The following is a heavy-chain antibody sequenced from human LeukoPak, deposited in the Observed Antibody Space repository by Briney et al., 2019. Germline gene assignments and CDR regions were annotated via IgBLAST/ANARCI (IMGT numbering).Heavy chain of an antibody. V-gene: IGHV3-53*01. J-gene: IGHJ4*02. CDR2: IYSGGST. D-gene: IGHD3-3*01. Sequence: QPGGSLRLSCAASGLTVSSNYMSWVRQAPGKGLEWVSVIYSGGSTYYADSVKGRFTISRDNSKNTLYLQMNSLRAEDTAVYYCAAYDFWSGYSAGIDYWGQGTLVTVSS. CDR1: GLTVSSNY. CDR3: AAYDFWSGYSAGIDY.